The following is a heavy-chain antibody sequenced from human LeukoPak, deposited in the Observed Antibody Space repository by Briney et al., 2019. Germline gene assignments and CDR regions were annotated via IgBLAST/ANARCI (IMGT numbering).Heavy chain of an antibody. Sequence: SETLSLTCTVSGGSITSSSYYWGCIRQPPGKGLEWIGSIYYSGTTYYNPSLKSRVTISVDTSKNQFSLKLSSVTVADTAVHYCATTAGSGSSPDFWGQGTLVTVSS. CDR2: IYYSGTT. CDR1: GGSITSSSYY. D-gene: IGHD3-10*01. J-gene: IGHJ4*02. V-gene: IGHV4-39*01. CDR3: ATTAGSGSSPDF.